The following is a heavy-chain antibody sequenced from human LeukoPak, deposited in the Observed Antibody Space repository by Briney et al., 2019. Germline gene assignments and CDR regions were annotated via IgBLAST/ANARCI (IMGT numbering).Heavy chain of an antibody. D-gene: IGHD6-13*01. CDR1: GYTFSSYY. V-gene: IGHV1-69*13. CDR2: IIPIFDTA. Sequence: GASVKVSCKASGYTFSSYYVHWVRQAPGQGLEWMGAIIPIFDTANYAPKFQGRVTITADESTSTAYMELSSLRSEDTAVYYCATAGRYSSSWPNSWFDPWGQGTLVTVSS. CDR3: ATAGRYSSSWPNSWFDP. J-gene: IGHJ5*02.